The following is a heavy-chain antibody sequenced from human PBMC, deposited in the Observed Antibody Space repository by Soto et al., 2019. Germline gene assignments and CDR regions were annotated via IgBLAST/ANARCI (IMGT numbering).Heavy chain of an antibody. CDR1: GDSISSDYYH. Sequence: QVQLQQSGPGLVKPSQTLSLTCTVSGDSISSDYYHWTWIRHSPGKGLEWIGYIHHSVSILYNPSLKSRVTISVDTSKNQFSLHLTSVTAADTAVYFCAREDDGGDSLDVWGQGTTVTVSS. CDR2: IHHSVSI. J-gene: IGHJ6*02. V-gene: IGHV4-30-4*08. D-gene: IGHD2-21*02. CDR3: AREDDGGDSLDV.